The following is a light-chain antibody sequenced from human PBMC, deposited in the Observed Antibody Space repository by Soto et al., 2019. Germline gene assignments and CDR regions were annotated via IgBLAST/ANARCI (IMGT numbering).Light chain of an antibody. CDR3: TSFTTSNTLV. Sequence: QSVLTQPASVSGSPGQSITISCTGTSSDVGAYNYVSWYQQHPGKVPKLMIYDVSNRPSGVSPRFSGSKSGNTASLTISGLQAEDEADYYCTSFTTSNTLVFGGGTKLTVL. CDR1: SSDVGAYNY. CDR2: DVS. J-gene: IGLJ2*01. V-gene: IGLV2-14*01.